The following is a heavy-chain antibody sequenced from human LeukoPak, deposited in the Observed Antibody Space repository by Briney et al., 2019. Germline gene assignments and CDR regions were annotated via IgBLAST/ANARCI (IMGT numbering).Heavy chain of an antibody. Sequence: SETLSLTCTVSGGSISSYYWSWIRQPPGKGLEWIGYIYYSGSTNYNPFLKSRVTISVDTSKNQFSLKLSSVTAADTAVYYCARGLLDSSGYYADYWGQGTLVTVSS. J-gene: IGHJ4*02. CDR3: ARGLLDSSGYYADY. CDR1: GGSISSYY. CDR2: IYYSGST. V-gene: IGHV4-59*01. D-gene: IGHD3-22*01.